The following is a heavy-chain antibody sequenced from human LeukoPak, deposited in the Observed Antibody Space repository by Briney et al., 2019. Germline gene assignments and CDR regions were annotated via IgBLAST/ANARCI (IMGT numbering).Heavy chain of an antibody. Sequence: PSETLSLTCTVSGGSISSYYWSWIRQPPGKGLEWIGYIYYSGSTNYNPSLKSRVTISVDTSKNQFSLKVSSVTAADTAVYYCARDSGTTGEVKFDPWGQGTLVTVSS. CDR2: IYYSGST. V-gene: IGHV4-59*12. CDR1: GGSISSYY. J-gene: IGHJ5*02. D-gene: IGHD3-10*01. CDR3: ARDSGTTGEVKFDP.